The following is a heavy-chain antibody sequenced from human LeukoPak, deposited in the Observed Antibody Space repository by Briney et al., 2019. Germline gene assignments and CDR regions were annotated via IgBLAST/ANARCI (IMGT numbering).Heavy chain of an antibody. CDR3: ARDSSSWDYYYYGMDV. V-gene: IGHV4-61*02. CDR2: IYTSGST. Sequence: SETLSLTCTVSGGSISSGSYYWSWIRQPAGKGLEWIGRIYTSGSTNYNPSLKSRVTIPVDTSKNQFSLKLSSVTAADTAVYYCARDSSSWDYYYYGMDVWGQGTTVTVSS. J-gene: IGHJ6*02. CDR1: GGSISSGSYY. D-gene: IGHD6-13*01.